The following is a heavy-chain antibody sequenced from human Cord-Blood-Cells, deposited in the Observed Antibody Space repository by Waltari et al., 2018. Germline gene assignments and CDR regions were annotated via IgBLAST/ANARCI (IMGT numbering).Heavy chain of an antibody. Sequence: QVQLQQSGPGLVQPSQTLSLTCAISGDSVPSNSAAWNWIRQSPSRGLEWLGRTYTRSKSYNDYAVSMKSRITSNPDTSKNQFSLQLNSVNPEDTAVYYCARDDNSWNWFDPWGQGTLVTVSS. D-gene: IGHD6-13*01. CDR3: ARDDNSWNWFDP. V-gene: IGHV6-1*01. CDR1: GDSVPSNSAA. CDR2: TYTRSKSYN. J-gene: IGHJ5*02.